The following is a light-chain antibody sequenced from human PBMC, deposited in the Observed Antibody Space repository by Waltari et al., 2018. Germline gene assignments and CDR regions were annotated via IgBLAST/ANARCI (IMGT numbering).Light chain of an antibody. V-gene: IGKV3-11*01. Sequence: VMFTQSPATLSFSPRERATLSCRASQSVSNFLVWDQQKPGQAPRLLIHSASSRATGIPDRFSGSGSGTEFTLTISSLEPEDVEVYHCYQYSSGLTFGGGTKVEIK. CDR1: QSVSNF. CDR3: YQYSSGLT. J-gene: IGKJ4*01. CDR2: SAS.